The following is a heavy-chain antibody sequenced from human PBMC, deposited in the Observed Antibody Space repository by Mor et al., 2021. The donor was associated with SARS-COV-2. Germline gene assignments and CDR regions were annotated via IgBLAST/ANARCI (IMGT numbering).Heavy chain of an antibody. CDR2: IYYSGST. J-gene: IGHJ1*01. D-gene: IGHD2-15*01. V-gene: IGHV4-39*02. Sequence: KGLEWIVNIYYSGSTYYNPSLKSRVTISVDTSKNHFSLRLSSVTAADTAVYYCARLHCSGGSCYQGSEYFHHWGQGTLVT. CDR3: ARLHCSGGSCYQGSEYFHH.